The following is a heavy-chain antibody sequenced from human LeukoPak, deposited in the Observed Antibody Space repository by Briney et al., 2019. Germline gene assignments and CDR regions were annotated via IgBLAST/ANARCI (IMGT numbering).Heavy chain of an antibody. D-gene: IGHD5-18*01. V-gene: IGHV5-51*01. CDR3: ARRQTYSYGLDY. J-gene: IGHJ4*02. CDR1: GYSFGSSW. Sequence: PGKSLKISCKGSGYSFGSSWIAWVRQLPGKGLEWMGIIYPGDSDTRYSPSVQGQVTIAADKSIGTAFPHWRSLKTSDTAIYYCARRQTYSYGLDYWGQGTLVTVSS. CDR2: IYPGDSDT.